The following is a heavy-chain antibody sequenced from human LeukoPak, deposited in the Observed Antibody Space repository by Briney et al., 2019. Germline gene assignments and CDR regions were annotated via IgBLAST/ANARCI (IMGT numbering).Heavy chain of an antibody. CDR2: IFYSGST. J-gene: IGHJ4*02. CDR1: GASISSYY. V-gene: IGHV4-59*01. CDR3: ASGPYPAAGTDHQFDY. D-gene: IGHD6-13*01. Sequence: SETLSLTCTVSGASISSYYWSWLRQPPGKGLEWIGYIFYSGSTLYNPSLQSRFTISVDTSKNQISLKLTSVTAADTAVYYCASGPYPAAGTDHQFDYWGQGTLVTVSS.